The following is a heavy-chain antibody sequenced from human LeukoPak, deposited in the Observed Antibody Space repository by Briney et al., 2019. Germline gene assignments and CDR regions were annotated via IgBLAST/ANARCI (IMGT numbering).Heavy chain of an antibody. V-gene: IGHV3-7*01. CDR2: IKQDGSEK. D-gene: IGHD3-22*01. Sequence: GGSLRLSCAASGFTFSSYWMSWVRQAPGKGREWVANIKQDGSEKYYVDSVKGRFTISRDNAKNSLYLQMSSLRAEDTAVYYCARHVVAVGFDYWGQGTLVTVSS. CDR3: ARHVVAVGFDY. CDR1: GFTFSSYW. J-gene: IGHJ4*02.